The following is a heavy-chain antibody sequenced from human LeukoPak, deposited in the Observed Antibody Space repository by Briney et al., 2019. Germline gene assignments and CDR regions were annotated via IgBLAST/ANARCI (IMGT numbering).Heavy chain of an antibody. J-gene: IGHJ1*01. V-gene: IGHV3-11*01. D-gene: IGHD1-26*01. CDR1: GLTFSDYY. CDR3: ARDRGSYRAEYFQH. Sequence: GGSLRLSCAASGLTFSDYYMSWIRQAPGKGLEWVSYISSSGSTKYYADSVKGRFTISRDNAKNSLYLQMNSLRVEDTAVYYCARDRGSYRAEYFQHWGQGTLVTVSS. CDR2: ISSSGSTK.